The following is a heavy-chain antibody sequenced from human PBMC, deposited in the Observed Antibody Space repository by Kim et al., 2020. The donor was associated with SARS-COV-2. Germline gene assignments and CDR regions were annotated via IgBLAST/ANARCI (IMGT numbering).Heavy chain of an antibody. V-gene: IGHV1-69*01. Sequence: QKFRGRVTITADESTSTAYMELSSLRSEDTAVYYCARAPRGPASNWYFDLWGRGTLVTVSS. J-gene: IGHJ2*01. CDR3: ARAPRGPASNWYFDL.